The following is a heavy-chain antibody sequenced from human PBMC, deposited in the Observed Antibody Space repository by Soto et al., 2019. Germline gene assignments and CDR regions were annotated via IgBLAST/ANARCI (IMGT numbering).Heavy chain of an antibody. CDR1: GYTFTSYY. J-gene: IGHJ6*02. CDR3: ARGDTAIVRKGVDV. CDR2: IDPSDSYT. V-gene: IGHV5-10-1*01. Sequence: XDSLKVSCECSGYTFTSYYITWARKLPGKGLEWMGGIDPSDSYTTYNPSFQGHVTISADKSIRTAYLQWSSLEASDSAMYYCARGDTAIVRKGVDVCGQGTPVTVPS. D-gene: IGHD5-18*01.